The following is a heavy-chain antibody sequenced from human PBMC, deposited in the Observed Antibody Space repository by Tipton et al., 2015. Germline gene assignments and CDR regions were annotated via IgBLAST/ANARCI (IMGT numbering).Heavy chain of an antibody. CDR3: ARDRNYCSGGACRFYYHYYAMDV. J-gene: IGHJ6*02. CDR2: IYYSGST. V-gene: IGHV4-59*01. CDR1: GGSISSYY. D-gene: IGHD2-15*01. Sequence: TLSLTCTVSGGSISSYYWSWIRQPPGKGLEWLGYIYYSGSTNYNPSLKSRVTISADSSRTQLSLKLSSVTAADTAVYYCARDRNYCSGGACRFYYHYYAMDVWGQGTTVTVSS.